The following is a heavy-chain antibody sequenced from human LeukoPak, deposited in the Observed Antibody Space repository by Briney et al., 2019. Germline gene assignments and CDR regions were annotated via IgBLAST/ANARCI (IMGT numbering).Heavy chain of an antibody. CDR3: ARGVVPAGY. Sequence: HPGRSLRLSCAASGFTFSSYAMHWVRQAPGKGLEWVAVISYDGSNKYYADSVKGRFTISRDNSKNTLYLQMNSLRAEDTAVYYCARGVVPAGYWGQGTLVTVSS. CDR2: ISYDGSNK. J-gene: IGHJ4*02. V-gene: IGHV3-30-3*01. CDR1: GFTFSSYA. D-gene: IGHD2-2*01.